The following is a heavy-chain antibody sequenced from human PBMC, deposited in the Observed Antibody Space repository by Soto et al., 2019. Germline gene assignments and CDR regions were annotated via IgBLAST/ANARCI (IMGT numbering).Heavy chain of an antibody. V-gene: IGHV3-48*01. CDR3: ARDESVYAPDLDY. J-gene: IGHJ4*02. Sequence: PGGSLRLSCAASGFTFSSYSMNWVRQAPGKGLEWVSYISSSSSTIYYADSVKGRFTISRDNAKNSLYLQMNSLRAEDTAVYYCARDESVYAPDLDYWGQGTLVTVSS. CDR2: ISSSSSTI. D-gene: IGHD2-8*01. CDR1: GFTFSSYS.